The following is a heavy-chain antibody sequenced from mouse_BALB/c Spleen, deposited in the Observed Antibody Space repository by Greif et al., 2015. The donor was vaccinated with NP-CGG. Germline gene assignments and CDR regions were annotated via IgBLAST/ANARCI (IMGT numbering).Heavy chain of an antibody. CDR2: INPYNGDT. CDR1: GYSFTGYF. V-gene: IGHV1-20*02. J-gene: IGHJ2*01. CDR3: LKEGNYVGYFDC. Sequence: EVKLMESGPELVKPGASVKISCKASGYSFTGYFMNWVMQSHGKSLEWIGRINPYNGDTFYNQKFKGKATLTVDKSSSTAHMELRSLASEDSAVYYCLKEGNYVGYFDCWGQGTTLTVSS. D-gene: IGHD2-1*01.